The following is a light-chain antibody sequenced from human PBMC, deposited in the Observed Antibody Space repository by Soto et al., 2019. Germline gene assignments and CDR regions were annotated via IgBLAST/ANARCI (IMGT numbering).Light chain of an antibody. CDR3: QSYESSLSGYV. CDR2: GNS. Sequence: QSVLTQPPSVSGAPGQRVTISCTGSSSNIGAGYDVHWYQQLPGTAPKLLIYGNSNRPSGVPDRFSGSKSGTSAPLAITGLQAEDEADYYCQSYESSLSGYVFGTRTKVTAL. J-gene: IGLJ1*01. V-gene: IGLV1-40*01. CDR1: SSNIGAGYD.